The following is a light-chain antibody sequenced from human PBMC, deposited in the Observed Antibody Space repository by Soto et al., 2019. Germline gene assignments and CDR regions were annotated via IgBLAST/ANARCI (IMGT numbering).Light chain of an antibody. CDR2: DAS. Sequence: EIVLTQSPATLSLSPGERATLSCRASQSVSSHLAWYQQKPGQAPRLLIYDASNRATGIPARFSGSGSGTNFTLPISSLDPEDFAVYYCKQRSNWPGTFGQGTKGEI. J-gene: IGKJ1*01. CDR1: QSVSSH. CDR3: KQRSNWPGT. V-gene: IGKV3-11*01.